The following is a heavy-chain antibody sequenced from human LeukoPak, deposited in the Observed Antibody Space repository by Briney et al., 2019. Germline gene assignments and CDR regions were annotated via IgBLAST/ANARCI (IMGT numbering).Heavy chain of an antibody. J-gene: IGHJ6*02. CDR2: INSDGIGT. V-gene: IGHV3-74*01. CDR3: ARDAFRGMDV. CDR1: GFTLNNYW. Sequence: GGSLRLSCAASGFTLNNYWVHWVRQAPGKGLVWVSQINSDGIGTRYADSVKGRFTISRDNAKNTLYLQMNSLRAEDTAVYYCARDAFRGMDVWGQGTTVTVSS.